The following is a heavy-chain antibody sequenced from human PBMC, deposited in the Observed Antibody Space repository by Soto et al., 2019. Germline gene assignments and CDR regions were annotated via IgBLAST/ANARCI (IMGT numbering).Heavy chain of an antibody. D-gene: IGHD2-2*01. CDR2: ISYSWTT. CDR3: GTVRASWYIDY. V-gene: IGHV4-31*03. CDR1: GDSISSGGYY. J-gene: IGHJ4*02. Sequence: QVQLQESGPGLVKPSQTLSLTCTVSGDSISSGGYYWSWIRQSPGKGLEWIAYISYSWTTYYNPSLKSRLSISADTCKNQFSLYLKSVTVADTAVYYCGTVRASWYIDYWGQGTLFTVSS.